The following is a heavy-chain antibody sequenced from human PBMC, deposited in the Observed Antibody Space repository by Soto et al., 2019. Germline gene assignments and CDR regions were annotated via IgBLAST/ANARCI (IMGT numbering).Heavy chain of an antibody. D-gene: IGHD3-16*02. Sequence: SVKVSCKASGGTFSSYAISWVRQAPGQGLEWMGGIIPIFGTANYAQKFQGRVTITADESTSTAYMELSSLRSEDTAVYYCARVSYDYVWGSYRWFDYWGQGTLVTVSS. CDR3: ARVSYDYVWGSYRWFDY. CDR2: IIPIFGTA. J-gene: IGHJ4*02. CDR1: GGTFSSYA. V-gene: IGHV1-69*13.